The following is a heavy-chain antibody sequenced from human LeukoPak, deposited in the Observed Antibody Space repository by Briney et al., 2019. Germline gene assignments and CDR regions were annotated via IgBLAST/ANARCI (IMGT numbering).Heavy chain of an antibody. CDR3: ARGDSSGVPDY. D-gene: IGHD3-22*01. CDR1: GFTLSDSF. J-gene: IGHJ4*02. V-gene: IGHV3-11*01. CDR2: ISHSGSNL. Sequence: PGGSLRLFCAASGFTLSDSFMNWIRQAPGKGLEWLSYISHSGSNLDYAESVRGRFTISRDNANHSLYLQINSLRAEDTAVYYCARGDSSGVPDYWGQGTLVTVSS.